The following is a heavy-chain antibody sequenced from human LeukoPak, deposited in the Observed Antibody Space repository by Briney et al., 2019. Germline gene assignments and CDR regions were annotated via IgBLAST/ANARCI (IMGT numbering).Heavy chain of an antibody. CDR1: GGSISSYY. J-gene: IGHJ4*02. V-gene: IGHV4-59*01. CDR2: IYYSGST. Sequence: PSETLSLTCTVSGGSISSYYWGWIRQPPGKGLEWIGYIYYSGSTNYNPSLKSRVTISVDTSKNQFSLKLSSVTAADTAVYYCARGRVAAAGTGFDYWGQGTLVTVSS. CDR3: ARGRVAAAGTGFDY. D-gene: IGHD6-13*01.